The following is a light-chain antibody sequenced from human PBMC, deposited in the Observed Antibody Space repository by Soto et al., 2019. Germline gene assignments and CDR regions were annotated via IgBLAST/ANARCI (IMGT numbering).Light chain of an antibody. CDR1: SSDVGGYNY. V-gene: IGLV2-14*01. CDR2: EVN. Sequence: QSALTHPASVSGSPGQTITISCTGSSSDVGGYNYVSWYQQHPGKAPKLMIYEVNNRPSGVSNRFSGSKSDNTASLTISGLQAEDEADYYCSSFTSTSTQVLGGGTKLTVL. J-gene: IGLJ3*02. CDR3: SSFTSTSTQV.